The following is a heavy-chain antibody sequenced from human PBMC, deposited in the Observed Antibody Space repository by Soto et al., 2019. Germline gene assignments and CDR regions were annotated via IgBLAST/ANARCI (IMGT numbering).Heavy chain of an antibody. J-gene: IGHJ4*02. CDR3: ATDRGTSLYFDY. Sequence: ASVKVSCKVSGYTLTELSMHWVRQAPGKGLEWMGGFDPEDGETIYAQKFQGRATMTEDTSTDTAYMELSSLRSEDTAVYYCATDRGTSLYFDYWGQGTLVTVSS. D-gene: IGHD3-10*01. V-gene: IGHV1-24*01. CDR2: FDPEDGET. CDR1: GYTLTELS.